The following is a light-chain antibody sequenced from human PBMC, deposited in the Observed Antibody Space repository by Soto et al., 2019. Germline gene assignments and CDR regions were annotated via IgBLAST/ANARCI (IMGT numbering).Light chain of an antibody. CDR2: ETD. V-gene: IGLV1-40*03. CDR1: DSNIGASYD. CDR3: QSYGSGLSVV. J-gene: IGLJ2*01. Sequence: QSALTQPASVSGSPGQSITISCTGSDSNIGASYDVNWYQHLPGAAPNLLIYETDNRPSGVPDRFSASRSGASASLAIDKLQTGDEGDYYCQSYGSGLSVVFGGGTQLTVL.